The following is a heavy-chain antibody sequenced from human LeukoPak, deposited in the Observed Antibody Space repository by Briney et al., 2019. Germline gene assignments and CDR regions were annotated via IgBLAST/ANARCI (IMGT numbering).Heavy chain of an antibody. CDR2: ISSSSSYI. CDR1: GFTFSSYS. V-gene: IGHV3-21*01. CDR3: AKDLAPIIGSGWFFFVAGIDY. J-gene: IGHJ4*02. D-gene: IGHD6-19*01. Sequence: GGSLRLSCAASGFTFSSYSMNWVRQAPGKGLEWVSSISSSSSYIYYADSVKGRFTISRDNAKNSLYLQMNSLRAEDTAVYYCAKDLAPIIGSGWFFFVAGIDYWGQGTLVTVSS.